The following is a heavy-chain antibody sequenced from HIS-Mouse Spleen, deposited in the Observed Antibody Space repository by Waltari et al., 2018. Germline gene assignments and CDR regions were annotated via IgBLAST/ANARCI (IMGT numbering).Heavy chain of an antibody. J-gene: IGHJ6*02. D-gene: IGHD2-21*02. CDR3: ASGGYGGNSYYYYGMDV. Sequence: QVQLQESGPGLVKPSQTLSLTCTVSGGSIRSGGYYWSWIRQHPGKGLEWIGYIYYSGSTYYNPSLKSRVTISVDTSKNQFSLKLSSVTAADTAVYYCASGGYGGNSYYYYGMDVWGQGTTVTVSS. CDR1: GGSIRSGGYY. V-gene: IGHV4-31*03. CDR2: IYYSGST.